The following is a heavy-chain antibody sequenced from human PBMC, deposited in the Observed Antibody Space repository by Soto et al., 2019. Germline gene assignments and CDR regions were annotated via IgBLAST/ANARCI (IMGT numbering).Heavy chain of an antibody. V-gene: IGHV5-10-1*01. CDR1: GYSFTSYW. CDR3: ARVAAKRVDYYYGMDV. Sequence: GESLKISCKGSGYSFTSYWVSWVRQMPGKGLELVGRIDPSDSYTNYSPSFQGHVTISANKSISTAYLQWSSLKASDTAMYYCARVAAKRVDYYYGMDVWGQGTTVTVSS. D-gene: IGHD2-15*01. J-gene: IGHJ6*02. CDR2: IDPSDSYT.